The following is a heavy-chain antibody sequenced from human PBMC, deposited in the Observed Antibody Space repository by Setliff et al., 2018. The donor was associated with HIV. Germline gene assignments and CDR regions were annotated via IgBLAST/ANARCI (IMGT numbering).Heavy chain of an antibody. D-gene: IGHD3-10*01. CDR1: GGTFSSYA. CDR2: IIPIFGTA. Sequence: GASVKVSCKASGGTFSSYAISWVRQAPGQGLEWMGGIIPIFGTANDAQKFQGRVTITAEESTSTAYMELSSLRSEDTAVYYCARRFLSRTMVRGSYFDYWGQGTLVTVSS. CDR3: ARRFLSRTMVRGSYFDY. V-gene: IGHV1-69*13. J-gene: IGHJ4*02.